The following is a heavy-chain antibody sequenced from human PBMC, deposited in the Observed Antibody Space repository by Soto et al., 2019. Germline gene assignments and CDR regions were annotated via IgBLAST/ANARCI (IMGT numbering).Heavy chain of an antibody. CDR1: GGSISSGYYY. D-gene: IGHD2-21*01. CDR2: IYYSGNT. Sequence: QVQLQESGPGLVKPSQTLSLTCSVSGGSISSGYYYWSWIRQPPGKGLEWIGNIYYSGNTYYNPSLKSRLIISIDTSKNQFSLKVGSVTAADTAVYYCARLGWGDGDSDYWGQGTLVTVSS. CDR3: ARLGWGDGDSDY. J-gene: IGHJ4*02. V-gene: IGHV4-30-4*01.